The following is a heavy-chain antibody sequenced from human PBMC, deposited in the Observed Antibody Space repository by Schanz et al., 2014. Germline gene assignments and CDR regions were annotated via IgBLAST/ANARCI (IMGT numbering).Heavy chain of an antibody. D-gene: IGHD2-2*01. CDR2: IASGGSHT. J-gene: IGHJ4*02. V-gene: IGHV3-23*01. CDR1: GITFSDYA. CDR3: ARTDQQMQRPDY. Sequence: EVQLLESGGALEQPGGSLRLSCAASGITFSDYAMSWVRQAPGKGLEWVSAIASGGSHTFYADSVTGRFTISGDNSKNTLYLQMDSLTTDDTAVYYCARTDQQMQRPDYWGQGTLVIVSS.